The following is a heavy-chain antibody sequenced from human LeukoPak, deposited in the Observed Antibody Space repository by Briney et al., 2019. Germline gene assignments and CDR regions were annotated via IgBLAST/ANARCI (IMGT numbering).Heavy chain of an antibody. V-gene: IGHV3-30*18. CDR3: VKDSTVTTGNFDY. CDR1: GFTFSSYG. CDR2: ISYDGSNK. D-gene: IGHD4-17*01. Sequence: PGGSLRLSCAASGFTFSSYGIHWVRQAPGKGLEWVAVISYDGSNKYYADSVKGRFTISRDNSKNTLYLQMNSLRAEDTAVYYCVKDSTVTTGNFDYWGQGTLVTVSS. J-gene: IGHJ4*02.